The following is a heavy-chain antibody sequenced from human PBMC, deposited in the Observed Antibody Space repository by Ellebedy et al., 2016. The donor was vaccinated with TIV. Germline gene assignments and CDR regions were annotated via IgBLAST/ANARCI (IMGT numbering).Heavy chain of an antibody. CDR3: AHTSSSWSNWFNP. D-gene: IGHD6-13*01. V-gene: IGHV1-18*01. Sequence: ASVKVSCXASGYTFTSYGISWVRQAPGQGLEWMGWISAYNGNTNYAQKLQGRVTMTTDTSTSTAYMELRSLRSDDTAVYYCAHTSSSWSNWFNPWGQGTLVTVSS. CDR1: GYTFTSYG. CDR2: ISAYNGNT. J-gene: IGHJ5*02.